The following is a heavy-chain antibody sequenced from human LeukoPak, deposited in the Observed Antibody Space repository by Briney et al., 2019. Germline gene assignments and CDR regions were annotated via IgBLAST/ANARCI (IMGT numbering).Heavy chain of an antibody. CDR3: ARDTYYMDV. CDR1: GFTFSSYS. V-gene: IGHV3-21*01. Sequence: PGGSLRLSCAASGFTFSSYSMNWVRQAPGKGLEWVSSISTSSSYIYYVDSVKGRFTISRDNAKNSLYLQMNSLRVEDTAVYYCARDTYYMDVWGKGTTVTISS. J-gene: IGHJ6*03. CDR2: ISTSSSYI.